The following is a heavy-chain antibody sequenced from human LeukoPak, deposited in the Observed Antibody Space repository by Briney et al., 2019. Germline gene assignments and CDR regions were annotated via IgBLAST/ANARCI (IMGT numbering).Heavy chain of an antibody. V-gene: IGHV3-74*01. CDR1: GFTFSSYW. Sequence: PGGSLRLSCAASGFTFSSYWMHWVRHAPGKGLVWVSRINSDGSSTSYADSVKGRFTISRDNAKNTLYLQMNSLRAEDTAVYYCARGFWGSSGWYYWGQGTLVTVSS. J-gene: IGHJ4*02. CDR3: ARGFWGSSGWYY. CDR2: INSDGSST. D-gene: IGHD6-19*01.